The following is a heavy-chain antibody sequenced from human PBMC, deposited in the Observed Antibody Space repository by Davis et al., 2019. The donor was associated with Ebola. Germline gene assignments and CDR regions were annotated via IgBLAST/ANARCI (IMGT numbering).Heavy chain of an antibody. CDR1: GGTFYSYG. Sequence: AASVKVSCKASGGTFYSYGISWVRQAPGQGLEWVGGIIPIIARENYAQKFQGRVTISADESTNTAYMELRSLRSEDTAVYYCARGDIVTDQVEYLDYWGQGTLVTVSS. CDR2: IIPIIARE. D-gene: IGHD5-12*01. J-gene: IGHJ4*02. V-gene: IGHV1-69*13. CDR3: ARGDIVTDQVEYLDY.